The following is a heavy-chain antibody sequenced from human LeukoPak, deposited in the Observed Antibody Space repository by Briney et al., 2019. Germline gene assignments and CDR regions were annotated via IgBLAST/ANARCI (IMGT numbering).Heavy chain of an antibody. CDR2: INHSGST. D-gene: IGHD3-16*02. Sequence: PGALSLTCAVHGGSLSGYYLSWIRQPPGKGLGWVGEINHSGSTNYNPSLKSRFTISVDTSITMFSLNLSSVTSVETAVYYGARVCDYVWGSYRYASPRRARNWFDPWGQGTLVTVSS. V-gene: IGHV4-34*01. CDR3: ARVCDYVWGSYRYASPRRARNWFDP. J-gene: IGHJ5*02. CDR1: GGSLSGYY.